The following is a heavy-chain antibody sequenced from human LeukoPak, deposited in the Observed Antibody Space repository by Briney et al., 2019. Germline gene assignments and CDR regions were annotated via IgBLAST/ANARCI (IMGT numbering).Heavy chain of an antibody. J-gene: IGHJ4*02. D-gene: IGHD3-22*01. CDR2: IKQDGSEK. Sequence: GGSLRLSCAASGFTFSNSWMSWVRQAPGKGLDWVANIKQDGSEKYYVDSVKGRFTISRDNAKNSLYLQMNSLRAEDTAVYYCARGDHYYYDSSGYYYFDNWGQGTLVTVSS. CDR3: ARGDHYYYDSSGYYYFDN. V-gene: IGHV3-7*01. CDR1: GFTFSNSW.